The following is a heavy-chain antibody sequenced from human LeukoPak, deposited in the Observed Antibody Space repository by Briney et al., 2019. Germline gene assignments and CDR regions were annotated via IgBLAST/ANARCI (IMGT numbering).Heavy chain of an antibody. Sequence: GGSLRLSCAASGFRFSSYWMSWVRQAPGKGLEWVANINQDGSEKYYVDSVKGRFTISRDNAKNSLYLQMSSLRAEDTAVYYCARDGHPFDLWGQGTLVTVAS. CDR2: INQDGSEK. CDR3: ARDGHPFDL. CDR1: GFRFSSYW. J-gene: IGHJ4*02. V-gene: IGHV3-7*01.